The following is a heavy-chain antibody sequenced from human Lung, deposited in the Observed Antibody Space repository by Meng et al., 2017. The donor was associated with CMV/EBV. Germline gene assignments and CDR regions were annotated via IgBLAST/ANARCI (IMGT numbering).Heavy chain of an antibody. D-gene: IGHD1-26*01. CDR3: YMGHYSGA. V-gene: IGHV3-7*01. Sequence: GGSLRLSCAASGFTFSNFWMNWVRQAPGKGLEWVANIEDNGSGVYYVDSVKGRFTISRDNARNALYLQMDSLRVEDTAVYYCYMGHYSGAWGQGTLVTVSS. CDR1: GFTFSNFW. J-gene: IGHJ5*02. CDR2: IEDNGSGV.